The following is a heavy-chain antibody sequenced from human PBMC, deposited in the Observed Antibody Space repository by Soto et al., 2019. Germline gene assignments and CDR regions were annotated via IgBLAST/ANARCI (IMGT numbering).Heavy chain of an antibody. J-gene: IGHJ4*02. V-gene: IGHV1-18*01. CDR2: INTFNGNT. Sequence: QIQLVQSGVEVKKPGASVKVSCQASGYSFTSYGINWVRQAPGQGLECMGWINTFNGNTNYAQKFQGRVTMTTDTSTGTAYMELRSLKFDDTAVYYCARDCYGDYWGQGTLVTVSS. CDR1: GYSFTSYG. CDR3: ARDCYGDY. D-gene: IGHD2-15*01.